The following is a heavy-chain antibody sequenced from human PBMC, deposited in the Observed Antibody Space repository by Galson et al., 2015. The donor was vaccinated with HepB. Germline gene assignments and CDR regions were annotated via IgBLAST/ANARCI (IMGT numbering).Heavy chain of an antibody. Sequence: SLRLSCAASGFTFSSYSMNWVRQAPGKGLEWVAVISYDGSNKYYADSVKGRFTISRDNSKNTLYLQMNSLRAEDTAVYYCARGRLLQKHQPLAGYYFDYWGQGTLVTVSS. J-gene: IGHJ4*02. CDR1: GFTFSSYS. CDR2: ISYDGSNK. V-gene: IGHV3-30*03. CDR3: ARGRLLQKHQPLAGYYFDY. D-gene: IGHD4-11*01.